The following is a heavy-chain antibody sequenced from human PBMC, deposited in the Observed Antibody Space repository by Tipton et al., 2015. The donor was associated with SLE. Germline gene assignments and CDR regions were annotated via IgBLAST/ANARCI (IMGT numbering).Heavy chain of an antibody. CDR2: IRYDGSNK. V-gene: IGHV3-30*02. D-gene: IGHD4-17*01. CDR3: AKDYGDYTFFDY. J-gene: IGHJ4*02. CDR1: GFTFNSYG. Sequence: QLVQSRGGVVQPGGSLRLSCAASGFTFNSYGMHWVRQAPGKGLEWVAFIRYDGSNKYYADSVKGRFTISRDNSKNTLYLQMNSLRAEDTAVYYCAKDYGDYTFFDYWGQGTLVTVSS.